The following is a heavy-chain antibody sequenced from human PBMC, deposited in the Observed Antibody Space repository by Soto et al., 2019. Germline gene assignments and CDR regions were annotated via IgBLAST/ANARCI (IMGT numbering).Heavy chain of an antibody. J-gene: IGHJ6*03. D-gene: IGHD3-3*01. Sequence: SVKVSCKASGFTFTSSAMQWVRQARGQRLEWIGWIVVGSGNTNYAQKFQERVTITRDMSTSTAYMELSSLRSEDTAVYYCAAESGGLEWSLGYMDVWGKGTTVTVSS. CDR1: GFTFTSSA. CDR3: AAESGGLEWSLGYMDV. CDR2: IVVGSGNT. V-gene: IGHV1-58*02.